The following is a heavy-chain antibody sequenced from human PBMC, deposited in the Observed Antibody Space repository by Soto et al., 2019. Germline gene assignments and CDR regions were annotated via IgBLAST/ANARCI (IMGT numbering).Heavy chain of an antibody. V-gene: IGHV1-8*01. CDR3: ARRTLGYCSGSSFPYCYHDL. J-gene: IGHJ2*01. D-gene: IGHD2-8*02. CDR1: GYTFTSYD. CDR2: MNPNSGNT. Sequence: QVQLVQSGAEVREPGASVKVSCQASGYTFTSYDIHWVRQASGQGLEWMGWMNPNSGNTGYAQKFQGRVTMTRNNPISTAYMELSKLRFDDTAIYYCARRTLGYCSGSSFPYCYHDLWGRGTPVTGSS.